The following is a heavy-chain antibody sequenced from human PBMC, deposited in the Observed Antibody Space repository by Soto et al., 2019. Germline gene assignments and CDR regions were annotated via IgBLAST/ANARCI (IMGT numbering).Heavy chain of an antibody. D-gene: IGHD1-26*01. CDR2: TYYRSKWYY. CDR1: GNSVSSNSSG. V-gene: IGHV6-1*01. Sequence: LLQALSLTCAITGNSVSSNSSGWSWVRQSPSRGLEWLGRTYYRSKWYYEYAVSVRGRITINPDTSKNQYSLQLNSVTPEDTAVYFCARGEQYSGRIFDYCGQGTLVTVSS. CDR3: ARGEQYSGRIFDY. J-gene: IGHJ4*01.